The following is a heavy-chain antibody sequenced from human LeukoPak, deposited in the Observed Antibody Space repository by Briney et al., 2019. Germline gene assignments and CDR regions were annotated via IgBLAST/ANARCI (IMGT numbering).Heavy chain of an antibody. J-gene: IGHJ3*01. CDR3: AGGDYSSSFDF. CDR1: GGSFSGNY. D-gene: IGHD6-13*01. Sequence: SETLSLTCAVYGGSFSGNYWSWTRQPPGKGLEWIGEINQSGSTNYNPSLKSRVTISIDKSKHQFSLKLTSVTAADTAVYYCAGGDYSSSFDFWGQGTMVTVSS. V-gene: IGHV4-34*01. CDR2: INQSGST.